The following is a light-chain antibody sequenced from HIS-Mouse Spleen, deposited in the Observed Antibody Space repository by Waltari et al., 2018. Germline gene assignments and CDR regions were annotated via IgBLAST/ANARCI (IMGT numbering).Light chain of an antibody. Sequence: SYELTQPPSVSVSPGQTARITCSGDALPKQYAYWYQQKPGQAPVLVIYKDRERPSGIPERFSGSSSETTVTLTISGGQAEDEADYYCQSADSSGTYVVFGGGTKLTVL. CDR2: KDR. J-gene: IGLJ2*01. V-gene: IGLV3-25*03. CDR3: QSADSSGTYVV. CDR1: ALPKQY.